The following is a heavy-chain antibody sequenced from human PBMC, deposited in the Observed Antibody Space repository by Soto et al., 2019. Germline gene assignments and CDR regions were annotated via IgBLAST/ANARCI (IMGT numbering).Heavy chain of an antibody. V-gene: IGHV4-4*08. Sequence: PSEPLSLTCTVSGGSISRYYWRWIRRPRGKGPEWIGYSNVSASTRHQPSLEGRVSIGVDTSTNRFSLKLNSVGAADTAMYYCTRGTESTRGPWGQGTLVTVSS. CDR3: TRGTESTRGP. CDR2: SNVSAST. J-gene: IGHJ5*02. D-gene: IGHD1-1*01. CDR1: GGSISRYY.